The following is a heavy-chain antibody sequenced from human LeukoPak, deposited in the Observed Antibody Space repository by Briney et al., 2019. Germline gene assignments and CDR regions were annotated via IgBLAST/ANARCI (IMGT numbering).Heavy chain of an antibody. CDR2: AYWNNDK. J-gene: IGHJ4*02. CDR3: AHKGRGSGSYNM. CDR1: GFSLSNTGVA. V-gene: IGHV2-5*01. Sequence: SGPTLVKPTQTLTLTCNFSGFSLSNTGVAVGWIRQSPGKALEWLAVAYWNNDKSYSPSLKSRLTITKDTSKNQVVLKMTNMDPVDTATYYCAHKGRGSGSYNMWGQGTLVTVSS. D-gene: IGHD3-10*01.